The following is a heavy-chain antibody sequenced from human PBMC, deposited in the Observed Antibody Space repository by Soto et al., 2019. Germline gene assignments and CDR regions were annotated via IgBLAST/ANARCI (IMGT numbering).Heavy chain of an antibody. Sequence: QVQLVQSGAEVKKPGASVKVSCKASGYTFTSYYMHWVRHAPGQGLEWMGIINPSGGSTSYAQKFQGRVTMTRDTSTSTVYMELSSLRSEDTAVYYCARDLSLGDPTPYYFDYWGQGTLVTVSS. CDR1: GYTFTSYY. V-gene: IGHV1-46*01. CDR3: ARDLSLGDPTPYYFDY. D-gene: IGHD2-21*02. CDR2: INPSGGST. J-gene: IGHJ4*02.